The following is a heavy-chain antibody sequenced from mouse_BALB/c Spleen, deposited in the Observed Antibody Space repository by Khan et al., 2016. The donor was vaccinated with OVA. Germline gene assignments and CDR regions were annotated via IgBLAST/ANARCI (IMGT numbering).Heavy chain of an antibody. CDR3: ARNPFAY. V-gene: IGHV1-52*01. Sequence: QVQLKQSGTELVRPGTSVKLSCKASGYTFTSYWMNWIKQRPEQGLEWIGRIDPYDSETHYNQKFKDKATLTVDKSSNTAYMQLTNLTSEDSAVYYCARNPFAYWGQGTLVTVSA. CDR2: IDPYDSET. J-gene: IGHJ3*01. CDR1: GYTFTSYW.